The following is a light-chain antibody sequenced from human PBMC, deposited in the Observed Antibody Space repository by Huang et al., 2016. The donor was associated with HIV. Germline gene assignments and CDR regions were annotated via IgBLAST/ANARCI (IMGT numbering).Light chain of an antibody. CDR1: QSVFHSSNNKNY. V-gene: IGKV4-1*01. J-gene: IGKJ1*01. CDR2: WAS. Sequence: DIVVTQSPGSLALSLGERAAINCTSSQSVFHSSNNKNYLSWYQLKPGQSPQLLIYWASTREFGVPDRFRGTGSGTVFTLIITSLQAEDVAVYYCHQYYSSPQTFGQGTKVEV. CDR3: HQYYSSPQT.